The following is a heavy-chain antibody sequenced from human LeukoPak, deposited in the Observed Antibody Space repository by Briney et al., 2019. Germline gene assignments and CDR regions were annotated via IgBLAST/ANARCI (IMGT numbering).Heavy chain of an antibody. CDR1: GYTFTGYY. CDR2: INPNSGGT. D-gene: IGHD5-24*01. CDR3: ARMATSYFDY. J-gene: IGHJ4*02. V-gene: IGHV1-2*02. Sequence: ASVKVSRKASGYTFTGYYMHWVRQAPGQGLEWMGWINPNSGGTNYARKFQGRVTMTRDTSISTAYMELSRLRSDDTAVYYCARMATSYFDYWGQGTLVTVSS.